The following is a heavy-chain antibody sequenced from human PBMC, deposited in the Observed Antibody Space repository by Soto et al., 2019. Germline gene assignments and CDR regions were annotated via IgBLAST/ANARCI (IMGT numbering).Heavy chain of an antibody. Sequence: WESLKISCKSSEYSFTSYWIGWVRQMPGKGLEWMGIIYPGDSDTRYSPSFQGQVTISADKSISTAYLQWSSLKASDTAMYYCASRVKYSSAFDYWGQGTLVTVSS. CDR1: EYSFTSYW. J-gene: IGHJ4*02. V-gene: IGHV5-51*01. D-gene: IGHD6-19*01. CDR3: ASRVKYSSAFDY. CDR2: IYPGDSDT.